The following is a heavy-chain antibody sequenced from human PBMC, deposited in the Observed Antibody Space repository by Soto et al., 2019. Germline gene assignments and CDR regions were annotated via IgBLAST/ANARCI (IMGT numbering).Heavy chain of an antibody. J-gene: IGHJ4*02. CDR2: IYSDGSAT. CDR3: ARGNYGGFDY. D-gene: IGHD4-17*01. Sequence: PVGSLRLSCAASGFTFSYYWMHWVRQTPEKGLVWVARIYSDGSATTYADSVKGRFTISRDNSKNTLYLQMNSLRADDTAVYYCARGNYGGFDYWGQGTLVTVSS. CDR1: GFTFSYYW. V-gene: IGHV3-74*03.